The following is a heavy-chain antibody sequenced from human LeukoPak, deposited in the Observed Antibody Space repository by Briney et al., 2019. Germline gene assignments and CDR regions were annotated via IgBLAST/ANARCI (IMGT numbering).Heavy chain of an antibody. V-gene: IGHV3-7*01. D-gene: IGHD1-7*01. CDR3: ASRAGKPGNTPWCFDY. J-gene: IGHJ4*02. CDR1: GFAFSSYE. CDR2: IKQDGSER. Sequence: GGSLRLSCAASGFAFSSYEMNWVRQAPGKGPEWVANIKQDGSERNYVDSVKGRFTTARDNTKNSLYLQMTSLRGEDTAVYYCASRAGKPGNTPWCFDYWGQGALVTVSS.